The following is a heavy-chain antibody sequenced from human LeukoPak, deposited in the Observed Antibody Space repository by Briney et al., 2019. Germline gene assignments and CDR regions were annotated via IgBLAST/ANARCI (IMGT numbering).Heavy chain of an antibody. CDR3: AGGELPKYYYFDY. V-gene: IGHV4-59*01. CDR1: GGSISSYY. D-gene: IGHD1-26*01. Sequence: SETLSLTCIVSGGSISSYYWSWIRQPPGKGLEWIGYIYYSGSTNYNPSLKSRVTISVDTSKNQFSLKLSSVTAADTAVYYCAGGELPKYYYFDYWGQGTLVTVSS. J-gene: IGHJ4*02. CDR2: IYYSGST.